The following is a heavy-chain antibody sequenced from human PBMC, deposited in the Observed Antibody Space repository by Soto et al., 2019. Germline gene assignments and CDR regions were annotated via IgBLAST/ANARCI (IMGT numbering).Heavy chain of an antibody. Sequence: GESLKISCKGSGYIFTSYWISWVRQMPGKGLEWMGRIDPSDSYTNYSPSLQGHVTISADKSISTAYLQWSRLKASDTAMYYCAQGGYQLPTDGFYYYGMDVWGQGTTVTVSS. CDR3: AQGGYQLPTDGFYYYGMDV. CDR1: GYIFTSYW. CDR2: IDPSDSYT. V-gene: IGHV5-10-1*01. D-gene: IGHD2-2*01. J-gene: IGHJ6*02.